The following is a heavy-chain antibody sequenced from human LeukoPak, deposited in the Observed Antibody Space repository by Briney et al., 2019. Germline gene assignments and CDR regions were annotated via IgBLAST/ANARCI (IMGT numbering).Heavy chain of an antibody. Sequence: GGSLRLSCSHSGFTISRYATGWVRQAPGKGLEWVSAISDSGRSTYYADSVKGRFTISRDNSKNTLYLQMNSLRGEDTAVYYCANEDHSDSSGYPYYFDNWGQGTLVTVSS. CDR3: ANEDHSDSSGYPYYFDN. CDR2: ISDSGRST. CDR1: GFTISRYA. D-gene: IGHD3-22*01. V-gene: IGHV3-23*01. J-gene: IGHJ4*02.